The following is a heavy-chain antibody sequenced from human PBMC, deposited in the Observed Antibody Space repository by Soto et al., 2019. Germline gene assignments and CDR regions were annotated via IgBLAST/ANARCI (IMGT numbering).Heavy chain of an antibody. D-gene: IGHD3-16*01. CDR1: GYPFTSYY. CDR3: ARDFGEKSVIRAFDI. V-gene: IGHV1-46*01. CDR2: INPSGGST. J-gene: IGHJ3*02. Sequence: APVKVSCKASGYPFTSYYIHWVRQAPVQVLEWMGIINPSGGSTSYAQKFQGRVTMTRDTSTSTVYMELSSLRSEDTAVYYCARDFGEKSVIRAFDIWGQGTMVTVSS.